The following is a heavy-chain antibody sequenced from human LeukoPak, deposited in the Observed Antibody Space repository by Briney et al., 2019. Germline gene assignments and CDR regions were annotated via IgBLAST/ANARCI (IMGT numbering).Heavy chain of an antibody. J-gene: IGHJ3*02. V-gene: IGHV3-23*01. Sequence: GGSLRLSCAASGFTFSTYAMTWVRQAPGKGLEWVSRIDAGGGTTFYADSVKGRFTISRDNSKNTLYLQMNSLRAEDTAVYYCARVSGGNSYDAFDIWGQGTMVTVSS. CDR1: GFTFSTYA. CDR3: ARVSGGNSYDAFDI. D-gene: IGHD4-23*01. CDR2: IDAGGGTT.